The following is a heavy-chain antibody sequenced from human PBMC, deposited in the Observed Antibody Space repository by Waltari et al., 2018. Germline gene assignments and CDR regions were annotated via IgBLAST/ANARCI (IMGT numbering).Heavy chain of an antibody. V-gene: IGHV1-8*01. J-gene: IGHJ5*02. CDR2: RNPNSGNT. CDR3: ARSRITMVRGVTAKNWFDP. Sequence: QVQLVQSGAEVKKPGASVKVSCKASGYTFTSYDINWVRQATGQGLEWMGWRNPNSGNTGYEQKFQGRVNMTRNTSISTAYMELSSLRSEDTAVYYCARSRITMVRGVTAKNWFDPWGQGTLVTVSS. CDR1: GYTFTSYD. D-gene: IGHD3-10*01.